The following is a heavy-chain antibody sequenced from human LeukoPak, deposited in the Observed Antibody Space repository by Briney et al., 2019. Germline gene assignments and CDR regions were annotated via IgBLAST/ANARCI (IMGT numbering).Heavy chain of an antibody. CDR1: GFTFSNYG. V-gene: IGHV3-30*03. CDR3: ARRGGRGLYCSSTSCPIDY. D-gene: IGHD2-2*01. CDR2: ISYDGSNK. Sequence: GGSLRLSCAASGFTFSNYGMHWVRQAPGKGLEWVAVISYDGSNKYYADSVKGRFTISRDNSKNTLYLQMNSLRAEDTAVYYCARRGGRGLYCSSTSCPIDYWGQGTLVTVSS. J-gene: IGHJ4*02.